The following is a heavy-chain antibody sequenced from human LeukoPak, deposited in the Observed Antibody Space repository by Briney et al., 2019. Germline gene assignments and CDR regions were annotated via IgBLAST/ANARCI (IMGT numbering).Heavy chain of an antibody. V-gene: IGHV1-2*02. CDR2: INPNSGGT. J-gene: IGHJ4*02. Sequence: ASVKVSCKASGYTFTGYYMHRVRQAPGQGLEWMGWINPNSGGTNYAQKFQGRVTMTRDTSISTAYMELSRLRSDDTAVYYCARGRSKAYYYDSSGYDSVDYWGQGTLVTVSS. CDR1: GYTFTGYY. CDR3: ARGRSKAYYYDSSGYDSVDY. D-gene: IGHD3-22*01.